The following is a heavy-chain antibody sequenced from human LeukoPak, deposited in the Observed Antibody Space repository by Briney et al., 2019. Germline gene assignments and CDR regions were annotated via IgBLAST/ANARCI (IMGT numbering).Heavy chain of an antibody. V-gene: IGHV4-34*09. Sequence: KPSETLSLTCAVYGGSFSGYYWSWIRQPPGEGLEWIGEINHSGSTNYNPSLKSRVTISVDTSKNQFSLKLSSVTAADTAVYYCARPRRYSSSCFDYWGQGTLVTVSS. D-gene: IGHD6-13*01. J-gene: IGHJ4*02. CDR2: INHSGST. CDR1: GGSFSGYY. CDR3: ARPRRYSSSCFDY.